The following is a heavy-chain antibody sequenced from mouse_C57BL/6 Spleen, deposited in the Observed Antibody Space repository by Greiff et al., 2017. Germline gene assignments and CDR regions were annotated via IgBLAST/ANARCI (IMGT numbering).Heavy chain of an antibody. Sequence: VQLQESGAELVKPGASVKISCKASGYAFSSYWMNWVKQRPGKGLAWIGQIYPGDGDTNSNGKFKGKATLTADKSSSTAYMQLSSLTSEDSAVYFCARSNEYDRGRAMDYWGQGTSVTVAS. CDR1: GYAFSSYW. D-gene: IGHD2-4*01. J-gene: IGHJ4*01. V-gene: IGHV1-80*01. CDR2: IYPGDGDT. CDR3: ARSNEYDRGRAMDY.